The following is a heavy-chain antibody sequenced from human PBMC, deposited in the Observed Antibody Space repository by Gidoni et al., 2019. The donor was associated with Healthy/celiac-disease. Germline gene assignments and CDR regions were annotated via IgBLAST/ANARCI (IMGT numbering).Heavy chain of an antibody. V-gene: IGHV1-3*01. D-gene: IGHD3-22*01. CDR2: INAGNGNT. Sequence: QVQLVQSGAEVKKPGASVKVSCKASGYTFTSYAMHWVRQAPGQRLEWMGWINAGNGNTKYSQKFQGRVTITRDTSASTAYMELSSLRSEDTAVYYCARDSYYDSSLIGGLNWYFDLWGRGTLVTVSS. CDR1: GYTFTSYA. CDR3: ARDSYYDSSLIGGLNWYFDL. J-gene: IGHJ2*01.